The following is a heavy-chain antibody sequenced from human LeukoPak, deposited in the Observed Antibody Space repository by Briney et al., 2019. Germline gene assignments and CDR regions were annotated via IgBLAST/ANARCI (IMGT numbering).Heavy chain of an antibody. CDR3: ARGLEYSSGWYPRMDY. CDR2: INHSGST. Sequence: SETLSLTCAVYGGSFSGYYWSWLPQPPGKGLEWIGEINHSGSTNYNPSLKSRVTISVDTSKKQFSLKLSSVTAADTAVYYCARGLEYSSGWYPRMDYWGQGTLVTVSS. D-gene: IGHD6-19*01. CDR1: GGSFSGYY. J-gene: IGHJ4*02. V-gene: IGHV4-34*01.